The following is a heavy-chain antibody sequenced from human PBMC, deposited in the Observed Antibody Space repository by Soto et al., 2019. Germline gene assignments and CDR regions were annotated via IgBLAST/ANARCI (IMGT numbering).Heavy chain of an antibody. CDR3: ARDPLGGSGWDV. CDR1: GFTVSGNY. V-gene: IGHV3-66*01. J-gene: IGHJ6*02. Sequence: DVQLVESGGGLVQPGGSLRLSCTASGFTVSGNYVNWVRQAPGKGLEWVSIIYTDTYTYYTDSVKGRFTISRDTAKNTIYLQVNSLRVEDTAVYYCARDPLGGSGWDVWGQGTTVTVSS. D-gene: IGHD3-16*01. CDR2: IYTDTYT.